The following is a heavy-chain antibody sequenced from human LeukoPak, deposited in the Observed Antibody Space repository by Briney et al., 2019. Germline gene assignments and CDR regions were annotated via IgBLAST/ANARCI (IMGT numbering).Heavy chain of an antibody. Sequence: PGGSLRLSCAASGFTFSTYAMNWVRQAPGKGLEWVSTIGGSGGTTYYADSVKGRFTISRDNSKNSVYLQMNSLRAEDTAVYFCAKRLSSGSWSYFDYWGQGTLVTVSS. D-gene: IGHD2-15*01. CDR1: GFTFSTYA. V-gene: IGHV3-23*01. CDR3: AKRLSSGSWSYFDY. CDR2: IGGSGGTT. J-gene: IGHJ4*02.